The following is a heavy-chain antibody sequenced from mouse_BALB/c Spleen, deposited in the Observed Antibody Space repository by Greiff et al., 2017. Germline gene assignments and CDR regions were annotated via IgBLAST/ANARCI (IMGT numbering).Heavy chain of an antibody. V-gene: IGHV1-80*01. J-gene: IGHJ2*01. CDR1: GYAFSSYW. Sequence: VMLVESGAELVRPGSSVKISCKASGYAFSSYWMNWVKQRPGQGLEWIGQIYPGDGDTNYNGKFKGKATLTADKSSSTAYMQLSSLTSEDSAVYFCARGGKGDYWGQGTTLTVSS. CDR2: IYPGDGDT. CDR3: ARGGKGDY. D-gene: IGHD1-3*01.